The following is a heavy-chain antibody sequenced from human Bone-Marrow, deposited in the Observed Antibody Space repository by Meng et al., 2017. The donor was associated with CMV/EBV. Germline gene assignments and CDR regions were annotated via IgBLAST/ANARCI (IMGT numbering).Heavy chain of an antibody. CDR3: ARGGCISTSCPFDY. Sequence: GFTFYNYAMSWVRQAPGKGLEWVSVIYADYSGSNTYYADSVKGRFTISRDNSKNTVYLQMNSLRGEDTAVYYCARGGCISTSCPFDYWGQGTLVTVSS. D-gene: IGHD2-2*01. J-gene: IGHJ4*02. CDR2: IYADYSGSNT. CDR1: GFTFYNYA. V-gene: IGHV3-23*03.